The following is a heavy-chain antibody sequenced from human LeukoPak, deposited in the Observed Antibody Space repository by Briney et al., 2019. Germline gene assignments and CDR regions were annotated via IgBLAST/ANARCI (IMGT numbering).Heavy chain of an antibody. J-gene: IGHJ4*02. CDR2: INHSGST. CDR1: GYSISSGYY. CDR3: ARGGSPVGATNDY. D-gene: IGHD1-26*01. Sequence: SETLSLTCAVSGYSISSGYYWSWIRQPPGKGLEWIGEINHSGSTNYNPSLKSRVTISVDTSKNQFSLKLSSVTAADTAVYYCARGGSPVGATNDYWGQGTLVTVSS. V-gene: IGHV4-34*01.